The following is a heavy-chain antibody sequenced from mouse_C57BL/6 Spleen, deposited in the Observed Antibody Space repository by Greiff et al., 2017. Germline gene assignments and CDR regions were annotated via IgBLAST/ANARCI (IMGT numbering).Heavy chain of an antibody. D-gene: IGHD2-4*01. CDR2: INPNNGGT. CDR1: GYTFTDYN. J-gene: IGHJ1*03. V-gene: IGHV1-18*01. Sequence: EVQLQQSGPELVKPGASVKIPCKASGYTFTDYNMDWVKQSHGKSLEWIGDINPNNGGTIYNQKFKGKATLTVDKSSSTAYMELRSLTSEDTAVYYCARKGVYDYDGYWYFDVWGTGTTVTVSS. CDR3: ARKGVYDYDGYWYFDV.